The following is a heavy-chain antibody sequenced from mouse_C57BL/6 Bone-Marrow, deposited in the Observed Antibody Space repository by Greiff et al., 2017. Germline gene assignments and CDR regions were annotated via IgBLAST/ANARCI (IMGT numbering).Heavy chain of an antibody. CDR3: ARGYGSRFAY. CDR2: INPGSGGT. J-gene: IGHJ3*01. CDR1: GYAFTNYL. D-gene: IGHD1-1*01. Sequence: VQLQESGAELVRPGTSVKVSCKASGYAFTNYLIEWVKQRPGQGLEWIGVINPGSGGTNYNEKFKGKATLTADKSSSTAYMQLSSLTSEDSAVYFCARGYGSRFAYWGQGTLVTVSA. V-gene: IGHV1-54*01.